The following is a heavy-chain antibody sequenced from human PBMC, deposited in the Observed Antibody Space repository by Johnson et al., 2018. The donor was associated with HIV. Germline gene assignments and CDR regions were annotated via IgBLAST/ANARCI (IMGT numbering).Heavy chain of an antibody. D-gene: IGHD3-10*01. CDR3: AKGRSPAQFITYDAFDI. CDR2: ISWNSGSV. Sequence: VESGGGVVRPGGSLRLSCETSRFTFDDYDMHWVRQAPGKGLEWVSGISWNSGSVGYADHVQGRVTTSRDNAKNSLYLQMNSLRAEDTALYYCAKGRSPAQFITYDAFDIWGQGTMVNVSS. V-gene: IGHV3-9*01. J-gene: IGHJ3*02. CDR1: RFTFDDYD.